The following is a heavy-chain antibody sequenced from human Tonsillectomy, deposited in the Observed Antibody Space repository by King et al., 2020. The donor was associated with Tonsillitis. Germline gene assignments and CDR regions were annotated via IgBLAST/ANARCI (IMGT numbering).Heavy chain of an antibody. CDR2: ISNDGGNK. Sequence: QVQLVESGGGVVQPWRSLTLSCAASGFTLSSYGMHWVRQAPGKGLEGVAAISNDGGNKNYVDSVQGRFTVSKDNSKNTLYLQMNSLRAEDTAVYYCAKDQWRAQNWDHDAFDIWAQGTMVTVSS. CDR1: GFTLSSYG. J-gene: IGHJ3*02. CDR3: AKDQWRAQNWDHDAFDI. V-gene: IGHV3-30*18. D-gene: IGHD6-19*01.